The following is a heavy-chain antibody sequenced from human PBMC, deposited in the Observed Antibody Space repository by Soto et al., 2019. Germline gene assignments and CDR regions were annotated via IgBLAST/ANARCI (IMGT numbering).Heavy chain of an antibody. CDR1: GGSFSGYY. V-gene: IGHV4-34*01. CDR2: INHSGST. Sequence: LSLTCAVYGGSFSGYYWSWIRQPPGKGLEWIGEINHSGSTNYNPSLKSRVTISVDTSKNQFSLKLSSVTAADTAVYYCARGRYCSSTSCYYYYYYGMDVWGQGTTVTVSS. J-gene: IGHJ6*02. CDR3: ARGRYCSSTSCYYYYYYGMDV. D-gene: IGHD2-2*01.